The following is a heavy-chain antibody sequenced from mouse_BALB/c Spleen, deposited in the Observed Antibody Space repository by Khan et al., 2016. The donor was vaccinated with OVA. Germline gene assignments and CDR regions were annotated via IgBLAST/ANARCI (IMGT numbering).Heavy chain of an antibody. CDR1: GFSLTTYG. D-gene: IGHD2-4*01. CDR2: IWSGGSK. J-gene: IGHJ3*01. CDR3: ARNYDYDEGLAY. Sequence: VQLQQSGPGLVQPSQSLSITCTVSGFSLTTYGVHWVRQSPGKGLEWLGMIWSGGSKDYNAAFISRLSISTDNSKSQVFFKMDSLQANDEAIYYCARNYDYDEGLAYWGQGTLVTVSA. V-gene: IGHV2-2*02.